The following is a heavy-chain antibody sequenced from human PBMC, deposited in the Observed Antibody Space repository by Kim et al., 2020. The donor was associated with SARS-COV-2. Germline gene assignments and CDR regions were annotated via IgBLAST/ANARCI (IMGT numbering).Heavy chain of an antibody. CDR3: ARRDQYSSGWDL. V-gene: IGHV1-2*02. J-gene: IGHJ5*02. Sequence: QKFTGRVTMNRDTSISTAYMELSSLRSDDTAIYFCARRDQYSSGWDLWGQGTLVTVSS. D-gene: IGHD6-19*01.